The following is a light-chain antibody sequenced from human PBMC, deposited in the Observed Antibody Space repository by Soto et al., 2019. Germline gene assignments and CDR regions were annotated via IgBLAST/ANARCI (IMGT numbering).Light chain of an antibody. CDR2: DVS. CDR1: SSDVGGYNY. CDR3: QYYDSSLSGPHYV. Sequence: QSALTQPASVSGSPGQSITISCTGTSSDVGGYNYVSWYQQHPGKAPKLMIYDVSNRPSGVSNRFSGSKSGNTASLTISGLQSEDEAEDYSQYYDSSLSGPHYVFGTGTKVTVL. J-gene: IGLJ1*01. V-gene: IGLV2-14*01.